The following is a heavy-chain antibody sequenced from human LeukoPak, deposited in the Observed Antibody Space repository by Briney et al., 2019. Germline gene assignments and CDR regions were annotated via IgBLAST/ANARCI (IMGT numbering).Heavy chain of an antibody. J-gene: IGHJ4*02. CDR3: ATTTLPDYGDQFDY. CDR2: INPNSGGT. CDR1: GYTFTGYY. Sequence: GASVKVSCKASGYTFTGYYMHWVRQAPGQGLEWMGWINPNSGGTNYAQKFQGWVTMTRDTSISTAYMELSRLRSDDTAVYYCATTTLPDYGDQFDYWGQGTLVTVSS. D-gene: IGHD4-17*01. V-gene: IGHV1-2*04.